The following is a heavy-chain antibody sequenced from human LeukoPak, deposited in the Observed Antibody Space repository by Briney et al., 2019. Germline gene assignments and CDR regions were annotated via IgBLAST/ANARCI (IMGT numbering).Heavy chain of an antibody. CDR1: GGSISSYY. CDR2: IYTSGST. D-gene: IGHD1-14*01. Sequence: PSETLSLTCTVSGGSISSYYWSWIRQPPGKGLEWIGYIYTSGSTNYNPSLKSRVTISVGTSKNQFSLKLSSVTAADTAVYYCARHRALDAFDIWGQGTMVTVSS. J-gene: IGHJ3*02. V-gene: IGHV4-4*09. CDR3: ARHRALDAFDI.